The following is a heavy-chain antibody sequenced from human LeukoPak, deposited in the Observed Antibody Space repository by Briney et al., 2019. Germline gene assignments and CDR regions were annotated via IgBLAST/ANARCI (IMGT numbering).Heavy chain of an antibody. V-gene: IGHV3-7*01. CDR3: AREDYYDGSTDY. J-gene: IGHJ4*02. D-gene: IGHD3-22*01. Sequence: GGSLRLSCAASGFTLSHYWMHWVRQAPGKGLEWVANIKQDGNEKSYVDSVKGRFTISRDNTENSLYLQMNSLRPEDTAVYYCAREDYYDGSTDYWGQGTLVTVSS. CDR2: IKQDGNEK. CDR1: GFTLSHYW.